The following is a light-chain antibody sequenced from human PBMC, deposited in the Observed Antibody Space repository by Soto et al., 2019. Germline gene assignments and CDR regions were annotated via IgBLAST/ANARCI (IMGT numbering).Light chain of an antibody. J-gene: IGKJ1*01. CDR1: QSISSW. Sequence: DIQMTQSPSALSASVGDRATITCRASQSISSWLAWYQQKPGKAPKLLIYDASTLQSGVPSRFSGSGSGTEFTLTTSSLQPDDFATYYCQHYNSYSEAFGQGTKVDIK. CDR2: DAS. V-gene: IGKV1-5*01. CDR3: QHYNSYSEA.